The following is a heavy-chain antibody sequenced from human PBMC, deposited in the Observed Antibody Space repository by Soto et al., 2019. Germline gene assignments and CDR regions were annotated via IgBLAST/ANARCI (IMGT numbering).Heavy chain of an antibody. V-gene: IGHV3-23*01. J-gene: IGHJ4*02. D-gene: IGHD6-13*01. CDR2: ISANSGTT. CDR1: GFTFSTNA. Sequence: EVQLLESGGGLVQPGGSLRLSCAASGFTFSTNAMTWVRQAPGKGLEWVSFISANSGTTYFADSVKGRFTISRDSSKSTLYLQMNSLRAEDTVVYYCAKASSISWGVFDFWGQGTLITVSS. CDR3: AKASSISWGVFDF.